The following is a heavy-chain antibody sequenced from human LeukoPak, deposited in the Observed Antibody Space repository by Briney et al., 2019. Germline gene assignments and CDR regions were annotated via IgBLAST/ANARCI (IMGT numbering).Heavy chain of an antibody. CDR1: GGSISSSSYY. Sequence: SETLSLTCTVSGGSISSSSYYWGWIRQPPGKGLEWIGSIYYSGSTYYNPSLKSRVTISVDTSKNQFSLKLSSVTAADTAVYYCARDRSNQVDYWGQGTLVTVSS. J-gene: IGHJ4*02. V-gene: IGHV4-39*07. D-gene: IGHD1-14*01. CDR2: IYYSGST. CDR3: ARDRSNQVDY.